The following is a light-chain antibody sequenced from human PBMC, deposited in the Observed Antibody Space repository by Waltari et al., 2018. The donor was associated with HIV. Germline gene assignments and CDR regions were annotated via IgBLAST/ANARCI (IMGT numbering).Light chain of an antibody. V-gene: IGLV1-36*01. J-gene: IGLJ1*01. Sequence: QSVLTQPPSVSEAPRQRVTISCSGSSSNIGTNAVSWYQQLPGKAPKLLIFYDDLLPSGVSDRFSGSKSGTSASLAISGLQSEDEADYYCAAWDDSLNGYVFGTGTQVTV. CDR1: SSNIGTNA. CDR2: YDD. CDR3: AAWDDSLNGYV.